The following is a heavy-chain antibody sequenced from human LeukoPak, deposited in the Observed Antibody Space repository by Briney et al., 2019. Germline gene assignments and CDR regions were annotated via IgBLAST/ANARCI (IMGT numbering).Heavy chain of an antibody. CDR1: GGSISSSNW. D-gene: IGHD3-22*01. J-gene: IGHJ4*02. V-gene: IGHV4-30-4*01. Sequence: PSGTLSLTCAVSGGSISSSNWWSWIRQPPGKGLEWIGYIYYSGSTYYNPSLKSRVTISVDTSKNQFSLKLSSVTAADTAVYYCARQRYYYDSSGSEFGYYFDYWGQGTLVTVSS. CDR2: IYYSGST. CDR3: ARQRYYYDSSGSEFGYYFDY.